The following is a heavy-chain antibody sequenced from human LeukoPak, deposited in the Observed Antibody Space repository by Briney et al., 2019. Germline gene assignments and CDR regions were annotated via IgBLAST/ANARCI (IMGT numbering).Heavy chain of an antibody. CDR1: GGSISSYY. CDR3: ARGSLPVAGVIDY. V-gene: IGHV4-59*01. CDR2: IYYTGST. Sequence: SETLSLTCTVSGGSISSYYWSWIRQPPGKELEWLGYIYYTGSTNYNPSLKSRVTILVDTSKNQFSLKLSSVTAADTAVYYCARGSLPVAGVIDYWGQGTLVTVSS. J-gene: IGHJ4*02. D-gene: IGHD6-19*01.